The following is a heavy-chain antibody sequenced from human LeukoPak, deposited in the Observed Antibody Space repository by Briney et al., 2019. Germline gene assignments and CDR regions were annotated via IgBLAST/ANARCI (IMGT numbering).Heavy chain of an antibody. V-gene: IGHV1-18*01. CDR1: GYTFTSYG. CDR3: ARAQTLDADYDY. J-gene: IGHJ4*02. CDR2: ISAYNGNT. Sequence: ASVKVSCKAAGYTFTSYGICWVRQAPGQGLEWMGWISAYNGNTNYAQKLQGRVTMTTDTSTSTAYMELRSLRSDDTAVYYCARAQTLDADYDYWGQGTLVTVSS. D-gene: IGHD1-1*01.